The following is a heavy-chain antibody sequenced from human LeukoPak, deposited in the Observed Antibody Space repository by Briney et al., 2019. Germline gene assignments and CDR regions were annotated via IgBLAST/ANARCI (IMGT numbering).Heavy chain of an antibody. V-gene: IGHV1-2*04. J-gene: IGHJ6*02. Sequence: GASVKVSCKASGYTFTSYDINWVRQAPGQGLEWMGWINPDSGGTNYAQKFQGWVTMTRDTSISTAYMELSRLRSDDTAVYYCARDRSSGQGGMDVWGQGTTVTVSS. CDR2: INPDSGGT. D-gene: IGHD6-19*01. CDR1: GYTFTSYD. CDR3: ARDRSSGQGGMDV.